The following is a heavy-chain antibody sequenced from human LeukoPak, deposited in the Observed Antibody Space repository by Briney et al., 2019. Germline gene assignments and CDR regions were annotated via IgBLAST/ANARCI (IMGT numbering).Heavy chain of an antibody. CDR2: MYLSGTT. V-gene: IGHV4-4*02. CDR1: GDSINSLDL. Sequence: SGTLSLTCTVSGDSINSLDLWSWVGQPPGKGLEWIGEMYLSGTTHSNPSVESRVTISIDKSKNQFFLNLSSVTAADTAVYYCAGLVGRYSSGLYYYYFDYWGQGTLVTVSS. CDR3: AGLVGRYSSGLYYYYFDY. J-gene: IGHJ4*02. D-gene: IGHD3-22*01.